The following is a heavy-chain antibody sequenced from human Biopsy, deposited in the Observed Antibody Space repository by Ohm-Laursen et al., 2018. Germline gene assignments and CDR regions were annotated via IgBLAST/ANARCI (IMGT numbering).Heavy chain of an antibody. Sequence: SLRLSCATPGFTFSSYGMHWVRQAPGKGLEWVAAIWYDGSNKNYADSVKGRFTISRDNSKNTLYLQMNSLRGEDTAVYYCAKCMTEGSNYYFHHCGQGTLVTVSS. D-gene: IGHD2-8*01. CDR2: IWYDGSNK. CDR1: GFTFSSYG. CDR3: AKCMTEGSNYYFHH. J-gene: IGHJ4*02. V-gene: IGHV3-33*06.